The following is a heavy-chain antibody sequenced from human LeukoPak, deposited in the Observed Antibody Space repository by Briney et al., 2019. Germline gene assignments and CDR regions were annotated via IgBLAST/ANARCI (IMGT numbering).Heavy chain of an antibody. J-gene: IGHJ3*02. CDR1: GFTFSSYA. CDR3: ARDLGDCGGDCSTPI. Sequence: PGGSLRLSCAASGFTFSSYAMHWVRQAPGKGLEWVAVISYDGSNKYYADSVKGRFTISRDNSKNTLYLQMNSLRAEDTAVYYCARDLGDCGGDCSTPIWGQGTMVTVSS. D-gene: IGHD2-21*02. CDR2: ISYDGSNK. V-gene: IGHV3-30-3*01.